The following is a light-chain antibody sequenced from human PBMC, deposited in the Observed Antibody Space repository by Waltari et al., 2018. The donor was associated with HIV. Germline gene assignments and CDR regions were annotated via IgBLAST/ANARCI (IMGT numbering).Light chain of an antibody. Sequence: QSALTQPRSVSGSPGQSVSISCTGTSSDVGGYNSVSWYQQHPDKAPKLMIYDVSQPASAVPDRFSGSESGNTAYLTISGLQAEDEADYYCCSYAGIYTYVKFGGGTKLTVL. CDR1: SSDVGGYNS. CDR2: DVS. CDR3: CSYAGIYTYVK. V-gene: IGLV2-11*01. J-gene: IGLJ2*01.